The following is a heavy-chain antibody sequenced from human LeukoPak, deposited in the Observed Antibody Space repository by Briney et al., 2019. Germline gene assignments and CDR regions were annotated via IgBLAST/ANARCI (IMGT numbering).Heavy chain of an antibody. D-gene: IGHD2-2*01. CDR2: ISFDGSDI. V-gene: IGHV3-30*04. CDR1: GFTFSSYA. Sequence: GGSLRLSCAASGFTFSSYALHWVRQAPGKGLKWVAIISFDGSDIYYADSVKGRFTISRDNSKHTLYLQMNSLRAEDTAVYYCARDPAPFSYYYYMDVWGKGTTVTVSS. J-gene: IGHJ6*03. CDR3: ARDPAPFSYYYYMDV.